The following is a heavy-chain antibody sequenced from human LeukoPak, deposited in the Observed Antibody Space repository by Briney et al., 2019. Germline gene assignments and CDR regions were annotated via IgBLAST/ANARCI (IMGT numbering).Heavy chain of an antibody. V-gene: IGHV1-69*04. CDR1: GGTFSSYA. Sequence: GSSVKVSCKASGGTFSSYAISWVRLAPGQGLEWMGRIIPILGIANYAQKFQGRVTITADKSTSTAYMELSSLRSEDTAVYYCARDLSWSGYPSGPDVWGQGTTVTVSS. J-gene: IGHJ6*02. CDR3: ARDLSWSGYPSGPDV. CDR2: IIPILGIA. D-gene: IGHD3-3*01.